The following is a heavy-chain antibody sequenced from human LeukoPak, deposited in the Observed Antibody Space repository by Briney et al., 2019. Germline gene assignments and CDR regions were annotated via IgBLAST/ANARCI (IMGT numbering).Heavy chain of an antibody. Sequence: GASVKVSCKASGGTFSSYAISWVRQAPGQGLEWMGGIIPIFGTANYAQKFQGRVTITADKSTSTAYMELSSLRSEDTAVYYCARDRVVVPAAIVSWFDPWGQGTLVTVSS. CDR1: GGTFSSYA. J-gene: IGHJ5*02. V-gene: IGHV1-69*06. CDR2: IIPIFGTA. D-gene: IGHD2-2*01. CDR3: ARDRVVVPAAIVSWFDP.